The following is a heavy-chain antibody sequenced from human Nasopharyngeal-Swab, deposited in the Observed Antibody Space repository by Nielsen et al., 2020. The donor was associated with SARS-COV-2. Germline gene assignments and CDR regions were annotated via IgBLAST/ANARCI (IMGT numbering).Heavy chain of an antibody. D-gene: IGHD5-12*01. Sequence: WSRQPPGKGLGWIGFIHDSGTSYYNPSLKSRVTMAVDTSKNQISLKLGSVTAADTAVFYCAGGGYDYSFDWWGQGTLVTVSS. J-gene: IGHJ4*02. CDR2: IHDSGTS. V-gene: IGHV4-59*01. CDR3: AGGGYDYSFDW.